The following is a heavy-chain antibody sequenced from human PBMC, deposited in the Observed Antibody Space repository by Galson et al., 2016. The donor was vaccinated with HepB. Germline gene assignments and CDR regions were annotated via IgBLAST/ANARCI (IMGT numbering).Heavy chain of an antibody. J-gene: IGHJ6*02. CDR1: GFTFSSYA. CDR2: ISVRGGST. CDR3: AKVTTTVTTHYYYYYALDV. Sequence: SLRLSCAASGFTFSSYAMSWVRQAPGKGLDWVSAISVRGGSTYYADSVKGRFTISRDNSKTTLYLQMDSLRAEDTAVYFCAKVTTTVTTHYYYYYALDVWGQGTTVTVSS. V-gene: IGHV3-23*01. D-gene: IGHD4-11*01.